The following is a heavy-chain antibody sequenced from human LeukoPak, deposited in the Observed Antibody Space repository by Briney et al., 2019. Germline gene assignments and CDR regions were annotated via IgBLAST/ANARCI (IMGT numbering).Heavy chain of an antibody. CDR3: ASVGYSSSSGLDP. D-gene: IGHD6-13*01. Sequence: PGGSLRLSCAASGFTFSSYSMNWVRQAPGKGLEWVSSISSSSSYIYYADSVEGRFTISRDNAKNSLYLQMNSLRAEDTAVYYCASVGYSSSSGLDPWGQGTLVTVSS. CDR1: GFTFSSYS. V-gene: IGHV3-21*01. CDR2: ISSSSSYI. J-gene: IGHJ5*02.